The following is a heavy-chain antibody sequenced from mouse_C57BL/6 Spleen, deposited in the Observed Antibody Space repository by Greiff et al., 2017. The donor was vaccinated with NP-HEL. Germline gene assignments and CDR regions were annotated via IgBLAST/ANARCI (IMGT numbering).Heavy chain of an antibody. J-gene: IGHJ2*01. D-gene: IGHD1-1*01. Sequence: QVQLKQPGAELVKPGASVKMSCKASGYTFTSYWITWVKQRPGQGLEWIGDIYPGSGSTNYNEKFKSKATLTVDTSSSTAYMQLSSLTSEDSAVYYCARDYYGSPLDYWGQGTTLTVSS. CDR2: IYPGSGST. V-gene: IGHV1-55*01. CDR3: ARDYYGSPLDY. CDR1: GYTFTSYW.